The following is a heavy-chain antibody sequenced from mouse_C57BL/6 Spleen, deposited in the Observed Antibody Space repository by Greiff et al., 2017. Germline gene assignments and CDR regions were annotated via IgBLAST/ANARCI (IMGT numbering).Heavy chain of an antibody. D-gene: IGHD2-1*01. V-gene: IGHV3-6*01. J-gene: IGHJ1*03. CDR2: ISYDGSN. CDR3: ARDIYYGNYDYWYFDV. CDR1: GYSITSGYY. Sequence: EVQLVESGPGLVKPSQSLSLTCSVTGYSITSGYYWNWIRQFPGNKLEWMGYISYDGSNNYNPSLKNRISITRDTSKNQFFLKLNSVTTEDTATYYCARDIYYGNYDYWYFDVWGTGTTVTVSS.